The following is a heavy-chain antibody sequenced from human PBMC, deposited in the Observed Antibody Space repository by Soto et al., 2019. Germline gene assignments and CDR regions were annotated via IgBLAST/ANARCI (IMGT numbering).Heavy chain of an antibody. J-gene: IGHJ6*02. D-gene: IGHD2-2*01. Sequence: SQARSLTWSVCGGSISRGEYYWSWIRQPPGKGLEWIGYIYYSGSTYYNPSLKSRVTISVDTSKNQFSLKLSSVTAADTAVYYCARDLGVPAAMFYYGMDVWGQGTTVT. CDR3: ARDLGVPAAMFYYGMDV. CDR2: IYYSGST. V-gene: IGHV4-30-4*01. CDR1: GGSISRGEYY.